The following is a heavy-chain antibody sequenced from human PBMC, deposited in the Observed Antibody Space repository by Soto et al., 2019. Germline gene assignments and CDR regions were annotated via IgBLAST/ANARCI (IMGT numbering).Heavy chain of an antibody. CDR2: IYYSGST. D-gene: IGHD1-20*01. CDR1: GGSISSSSYY. J-gene: IGHJ5*02. Sequence: PSETLSLTCTVSGGSISSSSYYWGWIRQPPGKGLEWIGSIYYSGSTYYNPSLKSRVTISVDTSKNQFSLKLSSVTAADTAVYYCARRYTQNWFDPWGQGTLVTVSS. V-gene: IGHV4-39*01. CDR3: ARRYTQNWFDP.